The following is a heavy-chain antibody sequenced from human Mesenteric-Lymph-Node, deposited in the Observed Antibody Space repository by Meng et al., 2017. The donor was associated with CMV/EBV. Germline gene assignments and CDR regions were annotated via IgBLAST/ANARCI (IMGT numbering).Heavy chain of an antibody. Sequence: TSYDINWVRQATGQGLEWMGWMNPNRGKTGYAQKFQGRVTMTRNTSISTAYMEMSSLRSEDTAVYYCARGRYYQGILIGYYRFYFDYWGQGTLVTVSS. V-gene: IGHV1-8*01. D-gene: IGHD3-9*01. CDR2: MNPNRGKT. CDR3: ARGRYYQGILIGYYRFYFDY. J-gene: IGHJ4*02. CDR1: TSYD.